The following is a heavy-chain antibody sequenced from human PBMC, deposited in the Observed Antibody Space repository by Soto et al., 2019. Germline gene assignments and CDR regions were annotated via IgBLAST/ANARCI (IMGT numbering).Heavy chain of an antibody. D-gene: IGHD2-2*01. CDR1: GGSISSYY. CDR2: IYYSGST. CDR3: ARDRYCSSTSCYGDWFDT. V-gene: IGHV4-59*01. Sequence: SETLSLTCTVSGGSISSYYWSWIRQPPGKGLEWIGYIYYSGSTNYNPSLKSRVTISVDTSKNQFSLKLSSVTAADTAVYYCARDRYCSSTSCYGDWFDTWGQGTLVTVSS. J-gene: IGHJ5*02.